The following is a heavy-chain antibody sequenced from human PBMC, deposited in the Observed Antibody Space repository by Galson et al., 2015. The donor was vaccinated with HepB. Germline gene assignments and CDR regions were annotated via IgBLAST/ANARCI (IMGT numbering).Heavy chain of an antibody. J-gene: IGHJ4*02. CDR2: ISGYNGNT. D-gene: IGHD3/OR15-3a*01. CDR1: GYTFSSYG. V-gene: IGHV1-18*01. Sequence: SVKVSCKASGYTFSSYGISWVRQAPGQGLEWMGWISGYNGNTNYAQKFQGRVTMTTDTSTSTAYMELRSLRSDDTAMYYCARYDFWTDYTTDYWGQGTLVTVSS. CDR3: ARYDFWTDYTTDY.